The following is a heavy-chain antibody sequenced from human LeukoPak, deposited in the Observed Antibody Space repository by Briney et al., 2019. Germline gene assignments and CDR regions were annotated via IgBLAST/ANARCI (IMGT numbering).Heavy chain of an antibody. Sequence: GGSLRLSCAASGFTFSSYSMNWVRQAPGKGLEWVSSISSSSSYIYYADSVKGRFTISRDNAKNSLYLQMNSLRAEDTAVYYCARDGDYCDSSGRFDYWGQGTLVTVSS. D-gene: IGHD3-22*01. CDR2: ISSSSSYI. CDR3: ARDGDYCDSSGRFDY. V-gene: IGHV3-21*01. J-gene: IGHJ4*02. CDR1: GFTFSSYS.